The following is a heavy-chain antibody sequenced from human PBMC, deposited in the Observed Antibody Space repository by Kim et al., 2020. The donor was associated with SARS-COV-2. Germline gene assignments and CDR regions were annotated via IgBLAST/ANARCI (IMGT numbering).Heavy chain of an antibody. J-gene: IGHJ5*01. V-gene: IGHV4-38-2*02. CDR1: GYSISSGYY. CDR2: IYHSGST. Sequence: SETLSLTCTVSGYSISSGYYWGWIRQPPGKGLEWIGSIYHSGSTYYNPSLKSRVTISVDTSKNQFSLKLSSVTAADTAVYYCARGGDTMVRGVITHPYN. D-gene: IGHD3-10*01. CDR3: ARGGDTMVRGVITHPYN.